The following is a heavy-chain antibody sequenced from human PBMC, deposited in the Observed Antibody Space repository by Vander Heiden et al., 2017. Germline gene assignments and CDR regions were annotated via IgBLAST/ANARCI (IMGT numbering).Heavy chain of an antibody. CDR3: ARVPYLDY. CDR1: GGSFSGYY. D-gene: IGHD2-2*01. J-gene: IGHJ4*02. V-gene: IGHV4-34*01. CDR2: INHSGST. Sequence: QVQLQQWGAGLLKPSATLSLTRAVYGGSFSGYYWSWIRQPPGKGLEWIGEINHSGSTNYNPSLKSRVTISVDTSKNQCSLKLSSVTAADTAVYYCARVPYLDYWGQGTLVTVSS.